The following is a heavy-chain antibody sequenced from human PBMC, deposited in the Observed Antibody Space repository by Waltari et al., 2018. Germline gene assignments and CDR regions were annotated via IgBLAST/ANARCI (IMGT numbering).Heavy chain of an antibody. CDR3: ARGGYGAYFDN. V-gene: IGHV3-7*03. D-gene: IGHD6-13*01. Sequence: EVQLVESGGGLVQAGESLRLSCAASGFTSSNYWMSWVRQAPGKGLEWVANINQDGNQKYYVDSVKGRITISRDIAKNSVYLQMKSLRAEDTAVYYCARGGYGAYFDNWGQGALVGVSS. CDR1: GFTSSNYW. CDR2: INQDGNQK. J-gene: IGHJ4*02.